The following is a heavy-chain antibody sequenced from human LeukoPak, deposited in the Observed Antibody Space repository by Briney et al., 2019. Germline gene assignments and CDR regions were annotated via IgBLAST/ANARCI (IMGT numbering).Heavy chain of an antibody. CDR3: ARYSGAYDAFDI. D-gene: IGHD4-17*01. CDR2: VNPSDGSP. V-gene: IGHV1-46*01. Sequence: ASVKVSGKASGYAFTNYYMHWVRQAPGQGFEWVGIVNPSDGSPSYAQKFQGRVTLTRDTSTSTVYMELSSLRSEDTAVYYCARYSGAYDAFDIWGQGTMVTVSS. J-gene: IGHJ3*02. CDR1: GYAFTNYY.